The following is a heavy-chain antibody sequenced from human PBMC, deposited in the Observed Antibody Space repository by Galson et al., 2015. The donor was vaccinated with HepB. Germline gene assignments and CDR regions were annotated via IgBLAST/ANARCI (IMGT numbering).Heavy chain of an antibody. CDR3: ATTTWGTMIATGGGGDYYYGMDV. V-gene: IGHV1-24*01. CDR2: FDPEDGET. D-gene: IGHD3-22*01. Sequence: SVTVSCKVSGSTLTELSMHWVRQAPGKGLEWMGGFDPEDGETIYAQKFQSRVTMTEDTSTDTAYMELSSLRSEDTAVYYCATTTWGTMIATGGGGDYYYGMDVWGQGATVTVSS. J-gene: IGHJ6*02. CDR1: GSTLTELS.